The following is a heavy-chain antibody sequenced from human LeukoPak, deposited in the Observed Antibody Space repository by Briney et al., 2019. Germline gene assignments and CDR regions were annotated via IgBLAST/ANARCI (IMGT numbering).Heavy chain of an antibody. J-gene: IGHJ6*03. Sequence: PSETLSLTCSVSGGSFSSYFWSWVRQPAGKGLEWIGRIYPSGNTNYNPSLKSRVTLSVDTSKTQFSLRLSSVTAADTAVYYCAREDSGSYYNYYYFYMDVWGKGTTVTISS. D-gene: IGHD3-10*01. CDR3: AREDSGSYYNYYYFYMDV. CDR1: GGSFSSYF. CDR2: IYPSGNT. V-gene: IGHV4-4*07.